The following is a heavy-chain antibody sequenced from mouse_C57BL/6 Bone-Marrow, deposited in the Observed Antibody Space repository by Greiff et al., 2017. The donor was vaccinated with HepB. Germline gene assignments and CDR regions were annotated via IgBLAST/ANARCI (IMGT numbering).Heavy chain of an antibody. J-gene: IGHJ4*01. D-gene: IGHD1-1*01. CDR3: ARDHYYGSSYEGYYAMDY. CDR1: GFTFSDFY. Sequence: EVKVVESGGGLVQSGRSLRLSCATSGFTFSDFYMEWVRQAPGKGLEWIAASRNKANDYTTEYSASVKGRFIVSRDTSQSILYLQMNALRADDTAIYYCARDHYYGSSYEGYYAMDYWGQGTSVTVSS. CDR2: SRNKANDYTT. V-gene: IGHV7-1*01.